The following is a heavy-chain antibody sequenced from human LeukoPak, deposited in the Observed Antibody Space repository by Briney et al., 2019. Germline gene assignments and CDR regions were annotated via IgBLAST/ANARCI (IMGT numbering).Heavy chain of an antibody. V-gene: IGHV3-30*02. J-gene: IGHJ4*02. CDR2: IRYDGTNK. CDR3: AKTGTPWYYFDY. Sequence: GGSLRLSCAASGFSFSGCGMYWVRQAPGKGLEWVAFIRYDGTNKYYTESVKGRFTISRDNSKNTLYLQMNSLRAEDTAVYYCAKTGTPWYYFDYWGQGTLVTVSS. CDR1: GFSFSGCG. D-gene: IGHD6-13*01.